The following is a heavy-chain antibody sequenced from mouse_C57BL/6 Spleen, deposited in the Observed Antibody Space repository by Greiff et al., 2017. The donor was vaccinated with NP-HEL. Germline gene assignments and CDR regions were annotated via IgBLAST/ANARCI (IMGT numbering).Heavy chain of an antibody. CDR3: ATPRYDLGDY. CDR1: GYTFTDYY. Sequence: EVQLQQSGPVLVKPGASVKMSCKASGYTFTDYYMNWVKQSHGKSLEWIGVINPYNGGTSYNQKFKGKATLTVDKSSSTAYMELNSLTSEDSAVYYCATPRYDLGDYWGQGTTLTVSS. V-gene: IGHV1-19*01. CDR2: INPYNGGT. D-gene: IGHD2-3*01. J-gene: IGHJ2*01.